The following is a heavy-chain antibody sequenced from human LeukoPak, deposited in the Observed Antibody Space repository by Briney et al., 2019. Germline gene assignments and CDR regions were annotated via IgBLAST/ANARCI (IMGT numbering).Heavy chain of an antibody. CDR1: GFTFSSYS. J-gene: IGHJ4*02. Sequence: GGSLRLSCTASGFTFSSYSLNWVRQAPGKGLEWVAVIWYDGSKQYYADSVKGRFTISRDNSENTQYLQMNDLRAEDTAVYYCARKGSSGWSPMPDSWGQGTLVTVSS. D-gene: IGHD6-19*01. CDR3: ARKGSSGWSPMPDS. CDR2: IWYDGSKQ. V-gene: IGHV3-33*08.